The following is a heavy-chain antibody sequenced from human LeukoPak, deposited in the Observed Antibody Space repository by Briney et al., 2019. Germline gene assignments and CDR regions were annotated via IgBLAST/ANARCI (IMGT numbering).Heavy chain of an antibody. CDR1: GGSISTTDW. V-gene: IGHV4-4*02. J-gene: IGHJ4*02. CDR2: IYHGGST. CDR3: ARVHCDDTSCFYFDY. D-gene: IGHD2-2*01. Sequence: PSGTLSLTCAVSGGSISTTDWWTWVRQPPGKGLEWIGEIYHGGSTHYNPSLKSRVIISVDKSKNQFSLKLSSVTAADTAVYYCARVHCDDTSCFYFDYWGQGTLVTVSS.